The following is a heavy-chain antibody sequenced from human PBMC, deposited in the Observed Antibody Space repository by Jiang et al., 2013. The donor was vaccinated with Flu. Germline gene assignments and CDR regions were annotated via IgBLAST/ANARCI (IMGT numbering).Heavy chain of an antibody. V-gene: IGHV1-2*02. CDR3: AREVVDIVAPGRFDY. Sequence: SGAEVKKPGASVKVSCKASGYTFTGYYMHWVRQAPGQGLEWMGWINPNSGGTNYAQKFQGRVTMTRDTSISTAYMELSRLRSDDTAVYYCAREVVDIVAPGRFDYWGQGTLVTVSS. D-gene: IGHD5-12*01. CDR2: INPNSGGT. J-gene: IGHJ4*02. CDR1: GYTFTGYY.